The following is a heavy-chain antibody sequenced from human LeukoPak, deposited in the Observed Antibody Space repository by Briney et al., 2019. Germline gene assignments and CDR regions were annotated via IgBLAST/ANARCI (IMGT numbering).Heavy chain of an antibody. Sequence: GGSLRLSCAASGFTFDDYGMSWVRQAPGKGLEWVSAISGSGGSTYYADSVRGRFTISRDNSKNTLYLQMNSLRAEDTAVYYCAKLNYDSSGYYYFDYWGQGTLVTVSS. D-gene: IGHD3-22*01. V-gene: IGHV3-23*01. CDR2: ISGSGGST. CDR3: AKLNYDSSGYYYFDY. CDR1: GFTFDDYG. J-gene: IGHJ4*02.